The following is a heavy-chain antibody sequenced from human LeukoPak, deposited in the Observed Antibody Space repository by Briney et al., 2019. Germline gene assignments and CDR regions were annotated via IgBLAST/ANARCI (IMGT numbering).Heavy chain of an antibody. Sequence: GGSLRPSCAASGFTFDDYAMHWVRQAPGKGLEWVSGISWNSGSIGYADSVKGRFTISRDNAKNSLYLQMNSLRAEDTALYYCATWPVVTGVMNYGMDVWGQGTTVTVSS. V-gene: IGHV3-9*01. J-gene: IGHJ6*02. CDR1: GFTFDDYA. CDR3: ATWPVVTGVMNYGMDV. CDR2: ISWNSGSI. D-gene: IGHD4-23*01.